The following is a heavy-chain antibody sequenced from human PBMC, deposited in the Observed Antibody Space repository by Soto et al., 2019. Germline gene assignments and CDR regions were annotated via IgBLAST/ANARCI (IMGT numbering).Heavy chain of an antibody. J-gene: IGHJ4*02. CDR2: ISGSGGST. CDR3: AKRFSGYCSGGSCYLDSGFDY. Sequence: GGFLRLSCAASGFTFSSYAMSWVRQAPGKGLEWVSAISGSGGSTYYADSVKGRFTISRDNSKNTLYLQMNSLRAEDTAVYYCAKRFSGYCSGGSCYLDSGFDYWGQGTLVTVSS. D-gene: IGHD2-15*01. CDR1: GFTFSSYA. V-gene: IGHV3-23*01.